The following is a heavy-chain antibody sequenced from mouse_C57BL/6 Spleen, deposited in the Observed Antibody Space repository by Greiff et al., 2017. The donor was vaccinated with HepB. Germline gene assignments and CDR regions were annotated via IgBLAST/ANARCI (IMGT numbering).Heavy chain of an antibody. D-gene: IGHD4-1*01. Sequence: QVQLQQPGTELVKPGASVKLSCKASGYTFTSYWMHWVKQRPGQGLEWIGNINPSNGGTNYNEKFKSKATLTVDKSSSTAYMQLSSLTSEDSAVYYCARSPRTLGLYWYFDVWGTGTTVTVSS. CDR3: ARSPRTLGLYWYFDV. CDR1: GYTFTSYW. V-gene: IGHV1-53*01. CDR2: INPSNGGT. J-gene: IGHJ1*03.